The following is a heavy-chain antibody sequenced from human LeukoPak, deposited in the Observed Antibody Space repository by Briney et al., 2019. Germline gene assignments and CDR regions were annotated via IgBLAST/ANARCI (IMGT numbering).Heavy chain of an antibody. J-gene: IGHJ4*02. Sequence: GGSLRLSSAASRFTFSSYARSWVRQAPGKGLEWGSGISGSGGSRYYADSMKVRFTIATHNSKNTLNVQTTSLGDEDPAVYYCAKGISGSFGTYYFDYWGQGPLITVSS. V-gene: IGHV3-23*01. CDR1: RFTFSSYA. CDR2: ISGSGGSR. CDR3: AKGISGSFGTYYFDY. D-gene: IGHD1-26*01.